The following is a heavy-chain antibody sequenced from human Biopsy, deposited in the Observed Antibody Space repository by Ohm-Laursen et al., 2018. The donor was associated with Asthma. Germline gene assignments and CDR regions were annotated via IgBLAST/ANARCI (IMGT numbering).Heavy chain of an antibody. CDR3: ASDFPKDYVRYNFQF. V-gene: IGHV1-24*01. Sequence: ASVKVSCKISGYSLTDLSMHWVRQAPGQGLEWMGGHDHAEGGTVNAWRFQGRVTMTEETSTDTAYMELSSLSSDDTAVYYCASDFPKDYVRYNFQFWGQGTLVTVSS. J-gene: IGHJ4*02. D-gene: IGHD4-17*01. CDR1: GYSLTDLS. CDR2: HDHAEGGT.